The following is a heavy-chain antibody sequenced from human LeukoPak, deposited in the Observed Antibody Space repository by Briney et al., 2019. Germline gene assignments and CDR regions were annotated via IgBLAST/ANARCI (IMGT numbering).Heavy chain of an antibody. CDR1: GYSISSGYY. CDR2: IYHSGNT. V-gene: IGHV4-38-2*02. CDR3: ARGGRSSYMDV. J-gene: IGHJ6*03. D-gene: IGHD2-15*01. Sequence: SETLSLTCTVSGYSISSGYYWDWIRQPPGKGLEWIGSIYHSGNTYYNPSLKSRVTMSVDTSKNQFSLKLSSVTAADTAVYYCARGGRSSYMDVWGKGTTVTVSS.